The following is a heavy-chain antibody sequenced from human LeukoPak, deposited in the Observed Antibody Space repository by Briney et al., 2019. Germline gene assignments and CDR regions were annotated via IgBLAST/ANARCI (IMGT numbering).Heavy chain of an antibody. D-gene: IGHD2-15*01. CDR1: GGTFSSYA. CDR2: IIPIFGTA. CDR3: ARAHCSSGSCLSDLYYMDA. Sequence: GSSVKVSCKASGGTFSSYAISWVRQAPGQGLEWMGGIIPIFGTANYAQKFQGRVTITADESTSTAYMELSSLRSEDTAVYYCARAHCSSGSCLSDLYYMDAWGKGTTVTVSS. J-gene: IGHJ6*04. V-gene: IGHV1-69*01.